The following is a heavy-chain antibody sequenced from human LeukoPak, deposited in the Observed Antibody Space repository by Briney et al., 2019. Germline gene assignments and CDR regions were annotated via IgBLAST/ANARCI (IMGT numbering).Heavy chain of an antibody. CDR3: ARDDYDSSGYAPYYYYGMDV. CDR1: GFTFSSYA. Sequence: SGGSLRLSCAASGFTFSSYAMSWVRQAPGKGLELVSAISGSGGSTYYADSVKGRFTISRDNSKNTLYLQMNSLRAEDTAVYYCARDDYDSSGYAPYYYYGMDVWGQGTTVTVSS. D-gene: IGHD3-22*01. CDR2: ISGSGGST. V-gene: IGHV3-23*01. J-gene: IGHJ6*02.